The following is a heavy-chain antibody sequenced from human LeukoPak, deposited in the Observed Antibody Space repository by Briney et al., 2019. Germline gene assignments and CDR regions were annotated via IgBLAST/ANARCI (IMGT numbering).Heavy chain of an antibody. Sequence: GGSLRLSCAASQFYMNWVRQAPGKGLEWVSTIYSGGSTYYADSVKGRFIISRDNSKNTLYLQMSSLRAEDTAVYYCAPHIHYSYEYWGRGTLVTVS. CDR2: IYSGGST. CDR1: QFY. D-gene: IGHD2-21*01. J-gene: IGHJ4*02. CDR3: APHIHYSYEY. V-gene: IGHV3-66*01.